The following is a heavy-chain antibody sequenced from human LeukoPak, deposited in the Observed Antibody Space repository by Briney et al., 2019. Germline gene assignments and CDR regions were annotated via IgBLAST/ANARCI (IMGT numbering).Heavy chain of an antibody. Sequence: ASVKVSCKASGYTFTGYYMHWLRQAPGQGLEWMGWINPNSGGTNYAQKFQGRVTMTRDTTISTAYMELSRLRSDDTAVYYCARDHPPYCSSTSCYGDGAFAFDIWGQGTMVTVSS. CDR1: GYTFTGYY. V-gene: IGHV1-2*02. J-gene: IGHJ3*02. CDR3: ARDHPPYCSSTSCYGDGAFAFDI. D-gene: IGHD2-2*01. CDR2: INPNSGGT.